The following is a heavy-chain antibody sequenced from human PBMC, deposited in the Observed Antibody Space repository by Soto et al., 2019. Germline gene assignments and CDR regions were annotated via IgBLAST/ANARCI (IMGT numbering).Heavy chain of an antibody. J-gene: IGHJ4*02. CDR3: ARDHHRYSGYDYVDY. D-gene: IGHD5-12*01. V-gene: IGHV3-11*05. CDR1: GFTFSNSC. CDR2: ISNSSSYT. Sequence: PGGSLRLSCAASGFTFSNSCIHWVRQAPGKGLEWVSYISNSSSYTSYADSVKGRFTISRDNAKNSLYLQMNSLRAEDTAVYYCARDHHRYSGYDYVDYWGQGTLVTVSS.